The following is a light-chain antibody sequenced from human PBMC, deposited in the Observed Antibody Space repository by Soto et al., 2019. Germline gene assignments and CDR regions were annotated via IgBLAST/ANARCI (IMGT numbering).Light chain of an antibody. CDR2: RDN. V-gene: IGLV1-47*01. CDR1: ISNIATNY. Sequence: QSVLTQPPSVSGTPGQRVTISCSGGISNIATNYVHWFQQLPGTAPKVLSNRDNQRPSGVPDRFSGSKSGTSASLAISGLRSEDEAEYYCAAWDDTVRRYVFGTGTKLTVL. CDR3: AAWDDTVRRYV. J-gene: IGLJ1*01.